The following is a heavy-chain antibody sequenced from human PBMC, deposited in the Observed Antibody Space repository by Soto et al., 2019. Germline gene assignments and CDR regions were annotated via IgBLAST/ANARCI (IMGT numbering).Heavy chain of an antibody. D-gene: IGHD2-15*01. CDR3: ARCSGGTCYASYALDI. V-gene: IGHV1-18*01. J-gene: IGHJ3*02. CDR1: GYAFTSFG. Sequence: QVQLVQSGIEVKNPGASVKVSCKASGYAFTSFGISWVRQAPGQGLEWMGWTVANNGYTKYAQNLQGRVTLITDTSPSTAYMELRSLMYDDTAVYYCARCSGGTCYASYALDIWGQGTMVTVSS. CDR2: TVANNGYT.